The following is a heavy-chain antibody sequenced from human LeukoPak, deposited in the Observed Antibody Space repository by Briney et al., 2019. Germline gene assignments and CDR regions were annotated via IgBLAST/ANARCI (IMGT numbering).Heavy chain of an antibody. CDR1: GCSFTSYW. CDR3: ARRGGRSSSTRCYSCWFDA. CDR2: IYSGDSDT. V-gene: IGHV5-51*01. Sequence: GESLKISCKGSGCSFTSYWIGWVRQMPGKGLEWMGIIYSGDSDTRYSPSFQGQGTISADKSISTAYLQWSSLKASDTAMYYCARRGGRSSSTRCYSCWFDAWGQGTLVTVSS. J-gene: IGHJ5*02. D-gene: IGHD2-2*01.